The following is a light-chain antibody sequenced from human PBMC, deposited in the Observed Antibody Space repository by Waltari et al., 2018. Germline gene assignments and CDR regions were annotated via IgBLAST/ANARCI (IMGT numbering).Light chain of an antibody. CDR2: RDT. Sequence: SYALTQPPSVSASPGQTARIPSSGHALPQQFASWYQRKPGQAPVLVIYRDTERPSGIPARFSGSSSGTTVTLTINGVQAEDEADYYCQSADSSGSYVLFGGGTTLTVL. J-gene: IGLJ2*01. V-gene: IGLV3-25*03. CDR1: ALPQQF. CDR3: QSADSSGSYVL.